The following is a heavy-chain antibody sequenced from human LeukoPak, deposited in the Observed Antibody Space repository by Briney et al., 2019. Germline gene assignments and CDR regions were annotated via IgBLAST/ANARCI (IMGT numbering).Heavy chain of an antibody. Sequence: GGSLSLSCAASGFTFSSYGMHWVRQAPGKGLEWVAVISYDGSNKYYADSVKGRFTISRDNSKNTLYLQMNSLTAEDTAVYYCAKGQAIPYDYWGQGTLVTVSS. V-gene: IGHV3-30*18. J-gene: IGHJ4*02. CDR1: GFTFSSYG. CDR3: AKGQAIPYDY. CDR2: ISYDGSNK. D-gene: IGHD2-2*01.